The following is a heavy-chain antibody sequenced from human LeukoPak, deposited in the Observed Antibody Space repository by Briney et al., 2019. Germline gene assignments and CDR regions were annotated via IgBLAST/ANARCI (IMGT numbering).Heavy chain of an antibody. CDR2: IRYDGSNK. CDR3: AKDPWGNYYDSSGYP. CDR1: GFTFSSYG. Sequence: GGSLRLSCAASGFTFSSYGMHWVRQAPGKGLEWVAFIRYDGSNKYYADSVKGRFTISRDNSKNTLYLQMNSLRAEDTAVYYCAKDPWGNYYDSSGYPWGQGTLVTVSS. J-gene: IGHJ5*02. V-gene: IGHV3-30*02. D-gene: IGHD3-22*01.